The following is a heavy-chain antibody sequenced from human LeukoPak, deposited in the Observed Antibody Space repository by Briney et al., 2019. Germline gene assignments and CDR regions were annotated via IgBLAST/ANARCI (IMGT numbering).Heavy chain of an antibody. CDR2: IIPIFGTA. J-gene: IGHJ3*02. V-gene: IGHV1-69*13. D-gene: IGHD3-3*01. Sequence: SVKVSCKASGGTFSSYAISWVRQAPGQGLEWMGGIIPIFGTANYAQKLQGRVTITADESTSTAYMELSSLRSEDTAVYYCARDKIRFLESRAFDIWGQGTMVTVSS. CDR3: ARDKIRFLESRAFDI. CDR1: GGTFSSYA.